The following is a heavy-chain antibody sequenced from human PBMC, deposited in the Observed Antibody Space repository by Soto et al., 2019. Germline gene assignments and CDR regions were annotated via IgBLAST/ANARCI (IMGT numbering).Heavy chain of an antibody. Sequence: QLQLQESGPGLVKPSETLSLTCSVSGGSISSSDYYWGWIRQPPGKGLEWIGSIYYSGITYYNPSLKSRVTLSVDTSKNQFSLKLTSVTAADTAVYYCARFGGIRYDSRGYYPFDYWGQGTLVTVSS. D-gene: IGHD3-22*01. CDR2: IYYSGIT. CDR1: GGSISSSDYY. J-gene: IGHJ4*02. V-gene: IGHV4-39*01. CDR3: ARFGGIRYDSRGYYPFDY.